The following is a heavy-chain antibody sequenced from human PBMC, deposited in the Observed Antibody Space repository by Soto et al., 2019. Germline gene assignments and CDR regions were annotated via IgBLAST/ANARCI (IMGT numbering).Heavy chain of an antibody. Sequence: QVQLVQSGTEVKKPGASVKVSCKASGYPFLDFYIHWVRQAPGQGLEWRGFINPSGGGTTYAQQFQGRLTMTRDTSTSTVYMELITLRSEDTAIYYCARDKPLSADYWGQGTLVT. V-gene: IGHV1-46*01. J-gene: IGHJ4*02. CDR1: GYPFLDFY. CDR3: ARDKPLSADY. CDR2: INPSGGGT. D-gene: IGHD2-15*01.